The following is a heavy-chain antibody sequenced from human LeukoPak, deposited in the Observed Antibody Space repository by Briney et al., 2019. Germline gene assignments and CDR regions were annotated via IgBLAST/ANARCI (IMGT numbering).Heavy chain of an antibody. CDR3: ARAPNWIVVVPSATGFWFDP. CDR2: IIPIFGTA. V-gene: IGHV1-69*01. J-gene: IGHJ5*02. CDR1: GGTFSSYA. D-gene: IGHD2-15*01. Sequence: SVKVSCKASGGTFSSYAISWVRQAPGQGLEWMGGIIPIFGTANYAQKFQGRVTITADESASTAYMELSSLRSEDTAVYYCARAPNWIVVVPSATGFWFDPWGQGTLVTVSS.